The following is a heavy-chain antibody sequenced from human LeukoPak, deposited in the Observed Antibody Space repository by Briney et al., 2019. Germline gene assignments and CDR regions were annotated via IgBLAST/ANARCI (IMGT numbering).Heavy chain of an antibody. D-gene: IGHD5-18*01. CDR1: GFTFSTYW. J-gene: IGHJ5*02. CDR3: ARVLGYGWFDP. CDR2: IKDDGSEK. V-gene: IGHV3-7*01. Sequence: QAGGSLRLSCAASGFTFSTYWMSWVRQAPGKGLEWVANIKDDGSEKYFVDSVKGRFTISRDNARNSLYLQINSLRAEDTAVYYCARVLGYGWFDPWGQGTLVTVSS.